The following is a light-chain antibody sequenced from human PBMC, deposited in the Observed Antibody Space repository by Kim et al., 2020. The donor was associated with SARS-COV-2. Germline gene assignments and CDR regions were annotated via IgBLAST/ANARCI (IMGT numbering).Light chain of an antibody. V-gene: IGLV1-44*01. CDR3: STWDDSLDGPV. Sequence: QSVLTQPPSASAAPGQRVTFSCSGSSSNIGGNTVNWYQQRPGTAPKLLIFSTDQRPSGVPDRFSGSKSGTSASLAISGLQSEDEADYYCSTWDDSLDGPVFGGGTQLTVL. CDR2: STD. J-gene: IGLJ3*02. CDR1: SSNIGGNT.